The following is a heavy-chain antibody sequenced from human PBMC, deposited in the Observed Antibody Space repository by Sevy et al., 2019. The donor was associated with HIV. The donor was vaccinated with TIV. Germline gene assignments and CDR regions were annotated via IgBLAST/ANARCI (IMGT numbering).Heavy chain of an antibody. CDR2: ISYDGSNK. Sequence: GGSLRLSCAASGFTFSSYAMHWVRQAPGKGLEWGAVISYDGSNKYYADSVKGRFTISRDNSKNTLYLQMNSLRAEDTAVYYCAREVPVTVFQFDYWGQGTLVTVSS. V-gene: IGHV3-30-3*01. D-gene: IGHD2-21*02. CDR3: AREVPVTVFQFDY. J-gene: IGHJ4*02. CDR1: GFTFSSYA.